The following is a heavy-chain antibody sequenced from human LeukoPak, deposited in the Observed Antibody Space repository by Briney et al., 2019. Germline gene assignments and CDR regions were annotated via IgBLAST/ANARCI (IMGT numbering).Heavy chain of an antibody. CDR3: ARTTEGGYTYDYFYYYYMDV. J-gene: IGHJ6*03. CDR1: GVSISSYY. Sequence: TSSETLSLTCTVSGVSISSYYWSWIRQPPGKGLEWIGYIYYSGSTNYNPSLKSRVTISVDTSKNQFSLKLNSVTAADTAVYFCARTTEGGYTYDYFYYYYMDVWGKGTTVTISS. D-gene: IGHD5-18*01. V-gene: IGHV4-59*01. CDR2: IYYSGST.